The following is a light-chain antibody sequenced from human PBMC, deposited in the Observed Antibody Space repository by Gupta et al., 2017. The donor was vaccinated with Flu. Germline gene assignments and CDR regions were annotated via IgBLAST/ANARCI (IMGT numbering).Light chain of an antibody. V-gene: IGLV6-57*01. CDR3: QSYDPTNQV. CDR2: ENN. CDR1: SGSIARNY. J-gene: IGLJ3*02. Sequence: NFMLPQPHSVSESPGKTVIISCTRSSGSIARNYVQWYKQRPGSSPTTVIYENNQRPSGIPDRFSGSIDSSSNSASLTISGLKTEDEADYYCQSYDPTNQVFGGGTRLTVL.